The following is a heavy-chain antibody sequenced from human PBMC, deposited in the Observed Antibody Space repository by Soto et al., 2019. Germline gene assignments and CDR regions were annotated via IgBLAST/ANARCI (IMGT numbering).Heavy chain of an antibody. CDR2: IIPILGIA. Sequence: SSVKVSCKASGGTFSSYTISWVRQAPGQGLEWMGRIIPILGIANYAQKFQGRVTITADKSTSTAYMELSSLRSEDTAVYYCASSCSGGSCYRFDAFDIWGQGTMVTVS. D-gene: IGHD2-15*01. J-gene: IGHJ3*02. CDR1: GGTFSSYT. V-gene: IGHV1-69*02. CDR3: ASSCSGGSCYRFDAFDI.